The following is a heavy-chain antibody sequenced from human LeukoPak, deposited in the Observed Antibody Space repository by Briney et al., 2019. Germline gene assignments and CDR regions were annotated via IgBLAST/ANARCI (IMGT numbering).Heavy chain of an antibody. D-gene: IGHD4-17*01. CDR2: INPSGGST. Sequence: GASVKVSCKASGYTFTSYYMHWVRQAPGQGLEWMGIINPSGGSTSYAQKFQGRVTMTRDMSTSIVYMELSSLRSEDTAVYYCARDPVFGHHDYGPPFDYWGQGTLVTVSS. CDR3: ARDPVFGHHDYGPPFDY. CDR1: GYTFTSYY. V-gene: IGHV1-46*01. J-gene: IGHJ4*02.